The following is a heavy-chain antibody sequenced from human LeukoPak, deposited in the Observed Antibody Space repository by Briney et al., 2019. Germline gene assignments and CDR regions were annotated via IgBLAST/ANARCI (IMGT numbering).Heavy chain of an antibody. CDR3: ATTNGDYGRYFDY. CDR1: GYSFTSYW. CDR2: IYPGDSDT. J-gene: IGHJ4*02. D-gene: IGHD4-17*01. Sequence: GESLKISCKGSGYSFTSYWIGWVRQMPGKGLEWMGIIYPGDSDTRYRPSFQGQVTISADKSISTAYLQWSSLKASDTAMYYCATTNGDYGRYFDYWGQGTLVTVSS. V-gene: IGHV5-51*01.